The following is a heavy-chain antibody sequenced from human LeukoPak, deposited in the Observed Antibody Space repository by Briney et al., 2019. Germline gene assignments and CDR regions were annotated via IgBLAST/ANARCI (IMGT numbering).Heavy chain of an antibody. CDR2: IYPGDSDT. Sequence: GESLQISCQGSGSRFTSYWIGWVRQLPGKGLEWMGIIYPGDSDTRYSPSFQGQVTSSADKSISTAYLQWSSLKASDTAMYYCARPIRKSIAVAGSLVDFYYYYGMDVWGQGTTVTVSS. D-gene: IGHD6-19*01. J-gene: IGHJ6*02. V-gene: IGHV5-51*01. CDR3: ARPIRKSIAVAGSLVDFYYYYGMDV. CDR1: GSRFTSYW.